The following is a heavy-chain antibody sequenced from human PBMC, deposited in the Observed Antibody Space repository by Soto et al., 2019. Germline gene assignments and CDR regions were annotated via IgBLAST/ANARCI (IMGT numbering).Heavy chain of an antibody. Sequence: QVQLVQSGAEVKKSGSSVKITCKASGGTFSSYTISWVRQAPGQGLEWMGRIIPILGIANYAQKFQGRVTITADKSTSTAYMELSSLRSEDTAVYYCAREIVVIPAPRKRGWFDPWSQGTLVTVSS. J-gene: IGHJ5*02. CDR1: GGTFSSYT. D-gene: IGHD2-2*01. CDR2: IIPILGIA. V-gene: IGHV1-69*08. CDR3: AREIVVIPAPRKRGWFDP.